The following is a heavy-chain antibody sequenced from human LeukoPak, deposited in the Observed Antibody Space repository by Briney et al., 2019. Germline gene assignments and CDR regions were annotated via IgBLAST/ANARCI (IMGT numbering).Heavy chain of an antibody. CDR1: GFTFSSYW. Sequence: PGGSLRLSCAASGFTFSSYWMSWVRQAPGKGLEWVANIKQDGSEKYYVDSVKGRFTISRDNAKNSLYLQMNSLRAEDTAVYYCARGTVRGSSSFFDYWGQGTLVTVSS. V-gene: IGHV3-7*01. J-gene: IGHJ4*02. D-gene: IGHD6-6*01. CDR2: IKQDGSEK. CDR3: ARGTVRGSSSFFDY.